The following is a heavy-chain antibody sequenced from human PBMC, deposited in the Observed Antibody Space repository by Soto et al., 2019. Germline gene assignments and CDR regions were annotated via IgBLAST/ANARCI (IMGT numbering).Heavy chain of an antibody. J-gene: IGHJ6*01. CDR1: GFSFSDYG. D-gene: IGHD6-13*01. CDR3: ARDRAGAVGGSGDYYYDMDV. CDR2: IWYDGSNK. Sequence: QVQLVESGGGVVQPGGSLRLSCAASGFSFSDYGMHWVRQAPNKGLEWVAVIWYDGSNKFYLESVKGRFIISRDNSKNTLYLQMNSLRDEDTALYYCARDRAGAVGGSGDYYYDMDVWGQGTTVIVSS. V-gene: IGHV3-33*01.